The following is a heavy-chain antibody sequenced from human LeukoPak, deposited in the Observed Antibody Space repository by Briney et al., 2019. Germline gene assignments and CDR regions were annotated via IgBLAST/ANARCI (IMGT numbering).Heavy chain of an antibody. CDR2: IYTSGST. CDR3: ARGTYYYDSSGHVYFDY. CDR1: GGSFSGYY. Sequence: SETLSLTCAVYGGSFSGYYWSWIRQPAGKGLEWIGRIYTSGSTNYNPSLKSRVTMSVDTSKNQFSLKLSSVTAADTAVYYCARGTYYYDSSGHVYFDYWGQGTLVTVSS. D-gene: IGHD3-22*01. V-gene: IGHV4-59*10. J-gene: IGHJ4*02.